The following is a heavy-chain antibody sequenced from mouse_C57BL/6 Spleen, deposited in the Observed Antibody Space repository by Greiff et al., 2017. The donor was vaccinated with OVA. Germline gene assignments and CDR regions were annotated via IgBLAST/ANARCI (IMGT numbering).Heavy chain of an antibody. CDR2: IWTGGGT. D-gene: IGHD1-1*01. CDR1: GFSLTSYA. CDR3: ARNSYGSSYNYAMDY. V-gene: IGHV2-9-1*01. Sequence: VNLVESGPGLVAPSQSLSITCTVSGFSLTSYAISWVRQPPGKGLEWLGVIWTGGGTNYNSALKSRLSISKDNSKSQVFLKMNSLQTDDTARYYCARNSYGSSYNYAMDYWGQGTSVTVSS. J-gene: IGHJ4*01.